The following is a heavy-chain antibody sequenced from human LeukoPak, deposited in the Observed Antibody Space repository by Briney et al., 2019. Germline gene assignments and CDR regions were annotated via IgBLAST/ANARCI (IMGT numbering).Heavy chain of an antibody. J-gene: IGHJ4*02. D-gene: IGHD3-22*01. CDR1: GYTFTSYA. CDR3: ARSVLPNYYDSSGPLG. V-gene: IGHV7-4-1*02. CDR2: INTNTGNP. Sequence: ASVKVSCKASGYTFTSYAMNWVRQAPGQGLEWMGWINTNTGNPTYAQGFTGRFVFSLDTSVSTAYLQISSLKAEDTAVYYCARSVLPNYYDSSGPLGWGQGTLVTVSS.